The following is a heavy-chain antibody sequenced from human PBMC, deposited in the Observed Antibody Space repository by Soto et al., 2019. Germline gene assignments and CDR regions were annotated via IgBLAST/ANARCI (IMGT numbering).Heavy chain of an antibody. D-gene: IGHD3-10*01. CDR2: IYSDGNT. J-gene: IGHJ4*02. Sequence: GGSLRLSCAASGFIVSGKYMTWVRQAPGKGLEWVSDIYSDGNTRYADSVKGRFTIFKDNSKNTLHLLINSLRVEDTAVYYCAGELVGLAFWGQGTLVTVSS. CDR1: GFIVSGKY. V-gene: IGHV3-66*01. CDR3: AGELVGLAF.